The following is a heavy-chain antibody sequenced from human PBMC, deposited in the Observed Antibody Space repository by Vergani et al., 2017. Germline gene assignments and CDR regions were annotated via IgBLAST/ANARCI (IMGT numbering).Heavy chain of an antibody. D-gene: IGHD2-15*01. Sequence: QVQLVQSGAEVKKPGASVKVSCKASGYTFTSYGISWVRQAPGQGLEWMGWISAYNGNTNYAQKLQGRVTMPTDTSTSTAYMEMRSLRSDDTAVYYCARFSPLYCSGGSCPHVSYYGMDVWGQGTTVTVSS. J-gene: IGHJ6*02. CDR2: ISAYNGNT. V-gene: IGHV1-18*01. CDR1: GYTFTSYG. CDR3: ARFSPLYCSGGSCPHVSYYGMDV.